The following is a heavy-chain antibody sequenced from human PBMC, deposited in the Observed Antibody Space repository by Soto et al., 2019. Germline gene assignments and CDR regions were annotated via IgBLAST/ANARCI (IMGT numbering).Heavy chain of an antibody. CDR3: ARVFVNAFAV. CDR1: GGAISTSSYN. Sequence: QLQLQESGPGLVKPSETLSLTCSVSGGAISTSSYNWDWIRQSPGKGLEWIGTIYYDGTTSYKPSRTRQVPISVDTSRNHFSLKVNSVTAADTAMYYCARVFVNAFAVWGQGTMVKVSS. J-gene: IGHJ3*01. CDR2: IYYDGTT. V-gene: IGHV4-39*02. D-gene: IGHD2-15*01.